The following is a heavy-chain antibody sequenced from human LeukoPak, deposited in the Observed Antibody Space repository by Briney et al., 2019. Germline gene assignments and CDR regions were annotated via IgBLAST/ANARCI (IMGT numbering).Heavy chain of an antibody. CDR3: ARDSSNSWYKYYYMDV. J-gene: IGHJ6*03. CDR2: IKQDGSEK. D-gene: IGHD6-13*01. CDR1: GFTFSSDW. V-gene: IGHV3-7*01. Sequence: GGSLRLSCAASGFTFSSDWMSWVRQAPGKGLEWVANIKQDGSEKYYVDSVKGRFTISRDNAKNSLYLQMNSLRAEDTAVYYCARDSSNSWYKYYYMDVWGKGTTVTVSS.